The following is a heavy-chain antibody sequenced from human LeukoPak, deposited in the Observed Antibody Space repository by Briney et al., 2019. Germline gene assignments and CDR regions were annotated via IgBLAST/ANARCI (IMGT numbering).Heavy chain of an antibody. CDR1: GFTFNSYA. CDR2: ISGSTYRT. D-gene: IGHD2-2*01. CDR3: AKRLLYYFDS. J-gene: IGHJ4*02. Sequence: GGSLRLSCAASGFTFNSYAMSWVRQAPGKGLEWVAGISGSTYRTYYADYVKGRFTISRDNSKNTLYLQMNGLRAEDTAVYYCAKRLLYYFDSWGQGTLVTVSS. V-gene: IGHV3-23*01.